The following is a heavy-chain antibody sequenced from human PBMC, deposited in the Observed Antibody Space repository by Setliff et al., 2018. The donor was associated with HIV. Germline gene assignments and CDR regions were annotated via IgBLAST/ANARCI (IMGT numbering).Heavy chain of an antibody. D-gene: IGHD1-26*01. CDR1: GFTFGSYW. Sequence: GGSLRLSCAASGFTFGSYWMSWVRQAPRKGLEWVANIKQDGSEKYYVDSVKGRFTISRDNAKNSLYLQMNSLRAEDTAVYYCARDSGTTLGATRPGYWGQGTLVTVSS. CDR2: IKQDGSEK. V-gene: IGHV3-7*01. J-gene: IGHJ4*02. CDR3: ARDSGTTLGATRPGY.